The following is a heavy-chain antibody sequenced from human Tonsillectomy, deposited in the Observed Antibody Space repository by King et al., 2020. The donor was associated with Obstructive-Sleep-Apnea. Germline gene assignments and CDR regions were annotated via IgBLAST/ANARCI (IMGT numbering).Heavy chain of an antibody. Sequence: VQLVQSGAEVKKPGSSVKVSCKASGGTFSSYAIIWVRQAPGQGLEWMGGIIPILGIANYAQKFQGRVTITADKSTSTAYMELSSLRTEDTAVYYCAGGLCSGGSCYSPDYWGQGTLVTVSS. J-gene: IGHJ4*02. CDR1: GGTFSSYA. CDR2: IIPILGIA. CDR3: AGGLCSGGSCYSPDY. V-gene: IGHV1-69*10. D-gene: IGHD2-15*01.